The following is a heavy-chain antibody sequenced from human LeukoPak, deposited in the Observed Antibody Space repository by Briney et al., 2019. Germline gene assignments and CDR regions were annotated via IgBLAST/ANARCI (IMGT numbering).Heavy chain of an antibody. CDR3: ARARRYCDGDCSSGVYWYFDL. CDR2: IFTSGST. J-gene: IGHJ2*01. D-gene: IGHD2-21*02. Sequence: PSETLSLTCTVSGGSISSYYWTWIRQPAGKGLEWIGRIFTSGSTTYNPSLKSRLAMSVDTSKNQFSLMMTSVTAADTALYYCARARRYCDGDCSSGVYWYFDLWGRGTLVTVSS. CDR1: GGSISSYY. V-gene: IGHV4-4*07.